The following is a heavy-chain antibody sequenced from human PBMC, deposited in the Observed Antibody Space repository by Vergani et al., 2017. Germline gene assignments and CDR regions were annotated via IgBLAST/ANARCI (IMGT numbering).Heavy chain of an antibody. D-gene: IGHD7-27*01. CDR1: GFTFSSYG. CDR2: IRYDGSNK. CDR3: AKGFRNKWGWAGEDDY. V-gene: IGHV3-30*02. Sequence: QVQLVESGGGVVQPGGSLRLSCAASGFTFSSYGMHWVRQAPGKGLEWVAFIRYDGSNKYYADSVKGRFTISRDNSKNTLYLQMNSLGAEDTAVYYCAKGFRNKWGWAGEDDYWGQGTLVTVSS. J-gene: IGHJ4*02.